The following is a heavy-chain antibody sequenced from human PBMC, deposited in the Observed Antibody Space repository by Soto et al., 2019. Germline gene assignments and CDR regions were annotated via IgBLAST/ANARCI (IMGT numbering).Heavy chain of an antibody. CDR2: ITTSDDIT. J-gene: IGHJ5*02. CDR1: GFIFKDFS. Sequence: EVQLFESGGGLVEPGESLRLSCAASGFIFKDFSMSWVRHAPGKGLELVSTITTSDDITYSADSVRGRFTISRDNSANTLFLQMSSLRGDDTATYYCTKGDSSGYFDPSAGYSTPDHWGQGTLVTVSS. CDR3: TKGDSSGYFDPSAGYSTPDH. D-gene: IGHD2-15*01. V-gene: IGHV3-23*01.